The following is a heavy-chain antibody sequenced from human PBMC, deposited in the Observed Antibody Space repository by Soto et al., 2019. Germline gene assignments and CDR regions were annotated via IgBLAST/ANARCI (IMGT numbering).Heavy chain of an antibody. J-gene: IGHJ4*02. Sequence: EVQLVESGGGLVQPGGSLRLSCAASGFTFSVNWMHWVRQAPGKGLVWVSRINSDGSTTNYADSVRGRFTISRDNAKNTLYLQMNGLRAEDTAIYYCARGGEKQWLAIDFWGQGTLVTVSS. CDR3: ARGGEKQWLAIDF. CDR1: GFTFSVNW. V-gene: IGHV3-74*01. D-gene: IGHD6-19*01. CDR2: INSDGSTT.